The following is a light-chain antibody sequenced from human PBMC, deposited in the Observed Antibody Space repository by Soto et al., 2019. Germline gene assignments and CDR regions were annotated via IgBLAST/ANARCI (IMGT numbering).Light chain of an antibody. CDR1: QSVSSY. Sequence: EIVLTQSPATLSLSPGERATLSCRASQSVSSYLAWYQQKPGQAPRLLIYDASNRATGIPARFSGSGSGTDFTLTISSLEPEDFAVYYCQQRSNWPPRGTFGQGTRLEI. CDR3: QQRSNWPPRGT. CDR2: DAS. J-gene: IGKJ5*01. V-gene: IGKV3-11*01.